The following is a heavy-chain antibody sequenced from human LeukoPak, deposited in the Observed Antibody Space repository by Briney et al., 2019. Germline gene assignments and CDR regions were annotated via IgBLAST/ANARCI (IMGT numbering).Heavy chain of an antibody. J-gene: IGHJ5*02. Sequence: GASVMVSCKASGYTFISCAMHWVRQAPGQRLEWMGWINAGNGNTKYSQKFQGRVTITRDTSASTAYMELSSLRSEDTAVYYCAAGTVAGTVWFDPWGQGTLVTVSS. D-gene: IGHD6-19*01. CDR2: INAGNGNT. CDR3: AAGTVAGTVWFDP. CDR1: GYTFISCA. V-gene: IGHV1-3*01.